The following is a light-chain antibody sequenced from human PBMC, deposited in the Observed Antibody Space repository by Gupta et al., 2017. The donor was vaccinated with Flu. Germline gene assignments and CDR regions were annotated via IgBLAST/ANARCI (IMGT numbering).Light chain of an antibody. Sequence: TGTNIGGGHYIYFSWYQPHPGNPPNLIIYNVPQRPVGVPDPCTGSRSGNTAALTISGVQPEDEAYYHCCSFSGTAPFGGGTKLTVL. CDR3: CSFSGTAP. CDR1: NIGGGHYIY. CDR2: NVP. J-gene: IGLJ2*01. V-gene: IGLV2-11*01.